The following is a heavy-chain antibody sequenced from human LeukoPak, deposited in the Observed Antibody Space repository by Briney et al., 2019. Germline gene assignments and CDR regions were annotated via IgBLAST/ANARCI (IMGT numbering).Heavy chain of an antibody. CDR3: ASVQGRFDL. CDR2: IYYRGTT. J-gene: IGHJ5*02. V-gene: IGHV4-59*01. D-gene: IGHD3-10*01. Sequence: PSETLSLTCTVSGGSIIGYYWSWIRQSPGKGLEWIGYIYYRGTTKYNPSLKSRVTILVDTSKNQFSLKLSSVTAADTAVYYCASVQGRFDLWGQGALVTVSS. CDR1: GGSIIGYY.